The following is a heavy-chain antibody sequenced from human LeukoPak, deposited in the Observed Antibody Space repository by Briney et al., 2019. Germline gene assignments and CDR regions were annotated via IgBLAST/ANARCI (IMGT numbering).Heavy chain of an antibody. D-gene: IGHD3-3*01. Sequence: GGSLRLSCAASGFTFSSYAIHWVRQAPGKGLEYVSAISSNGGSTYYANSVEGRFTISRDNSKNTLYLHMGSLRADDMAVYYCARAATNSDSWSGFFDYWGQGTLVTVSS. V-gene: IGHV3-64*01. CDR3: ARAATNSDSWSGFFDY. CDR1: GFTFSSYA. CDR2: ISSNGGST. J-gene: IGHJ4*02.